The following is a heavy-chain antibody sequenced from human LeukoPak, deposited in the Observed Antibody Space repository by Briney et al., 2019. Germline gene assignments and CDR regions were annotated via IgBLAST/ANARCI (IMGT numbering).Heavy chain of an antibody. D-gene: IGHD5-18*01. CDR2: ISGSGSTI. V-gene: IGHV3-11*01. J-gene: IGHJ6*02. Sequence: GGSLRLSCATSGFTFSDYYMNWIRQAPGKGLEWVSYISGSGSTIYYADSVKGRFTISRDNAKNSLYLQMNSLRAEDTAVYYCVRFRYGYNYYYGMDVWGQGTTVIVSS. CDR3: VRFRYGYNYYYGMDV. CDR1: GFTFSDYY.